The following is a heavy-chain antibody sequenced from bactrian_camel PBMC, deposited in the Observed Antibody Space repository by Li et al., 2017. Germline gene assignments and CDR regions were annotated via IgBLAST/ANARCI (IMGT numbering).Heavy chain of an antibody. J-gene: IGHJ6*01. V-gene: IGHV3S6*01. CDR3: VGDVSIRTFYVGFGY. CDR1: GFTFSGYW. CDR2: IGYDGHTT. D-gene: IGHD1*01. Sequence: HVQLVESGGDLVQPGGSLTLSCTASGFTFSGYWMYWVRQAPGKGLELVSGIGYDGHTTYYADSVKGRYTITRDNVKNTAYVQMSSLKPEDTAVYYCVGDVSIRTFYVGFGYWGQGTQVTVS.